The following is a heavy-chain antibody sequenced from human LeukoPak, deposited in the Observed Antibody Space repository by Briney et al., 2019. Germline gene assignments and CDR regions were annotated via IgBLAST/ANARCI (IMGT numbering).Heavy chain of an antibody. CDR3: ARRMATVTDAFDI. Sequence: SETLSLTCNVSGDSLTSHLWSWIRQTPGKGLEWIGYVFHSGATNYSPSLKSRVTISLDTSKKQFYLRLASVTAADTAVYYCARRMATVTDAFDIWGRGTTVSVSS. V-gene: IGHV4-59*08. CDR1: GDSLTSHL. D-gene: IGHD5-24*01. J-gene: IGHJ3*02. CDR2: VFHSGAT.